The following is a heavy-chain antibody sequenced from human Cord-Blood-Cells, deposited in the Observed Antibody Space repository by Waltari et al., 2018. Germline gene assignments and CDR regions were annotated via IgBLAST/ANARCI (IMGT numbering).Heavy chain of an antibody. CDR2: IYHSGST. V-gene: IGHV4-4*02. CDR1: GGSISSSNW. CDR3: ARDASGELRFVEWYFDY. J-gene: IGHJ4*02. D-gene: IGHD3-3*01. Sequence: QVQLQESGPGLVKPSGTLSLTCAVSGGSISSSNWWSWVRQPPGKGLEWIGEIYHSGSTNYNPSLKSRVTISVDKAKNQCSLKLSCGNAADTAVYYCARDASGELRFVEWYFDYWGQGTLVTVSS.